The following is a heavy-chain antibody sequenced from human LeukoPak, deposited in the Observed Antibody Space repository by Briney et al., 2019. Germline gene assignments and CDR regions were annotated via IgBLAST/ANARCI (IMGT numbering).Heavy chain of an antibody. CDR1: GYTFTGYY. CDR3: ARGTFVLRFLEWLGGDALDI. CDR2: INPNSGGT. D-gene: IGHD3-3*01. J-gene: IGHJ3*02. V-gene: IGHV1-2*02. Sequence: ASVKVSCKASGYTFTGYYMRWVRQAPGQGLGWMGWINPNSGGTNYAQKFQGRVTMTRDTSISTAYMELSRLRSDDTAVYYCARGTFVLRFLEWLGGDALDIWGQGTMVTVSS.